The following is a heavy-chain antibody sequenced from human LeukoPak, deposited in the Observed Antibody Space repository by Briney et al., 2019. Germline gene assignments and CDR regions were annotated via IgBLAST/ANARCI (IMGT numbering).Heavy chain of an antibody. V-gene: IGHV3-23*01. J-gene: IGHJ4*02. D-gene: IGHD2-2*02. CDR3: AKDVSQYQRLLYRLHFDY. Sequence: PGGSLRLSCAASGFTFSSYAMSWVRQAPGKGLEWVSAISGSGGSTYYADSVKGRFTISRDNSKNTLYLQMNSLRAEDTAVYYCAKDVSQYQRLLYRLHFDYWGQGTLVTVSS. CDR2: ISGSGGST. CDR1: GFTFSSYA.